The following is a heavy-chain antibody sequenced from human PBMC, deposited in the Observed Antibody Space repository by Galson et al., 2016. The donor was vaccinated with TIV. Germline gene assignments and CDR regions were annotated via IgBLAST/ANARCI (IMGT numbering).Heavy chain of an antibody. CDR3: ARSGDYGDY. D-gene: IGHD4-17*01. Sequence: SVKVPCKASGYTFTSYDINWVRQATGQGLEWMGWMNPNSGNTGYEQKFRGRVTMTRNTSVRTAYMELSSLRSEDPAVYYCARSGDYGDYWGQGTLVTVSS. CDR1: GYTFTSYD. V-gene: IGHV1-8*02. J-gene: IGHJ4*02. CDR2: MNPNSGNT.